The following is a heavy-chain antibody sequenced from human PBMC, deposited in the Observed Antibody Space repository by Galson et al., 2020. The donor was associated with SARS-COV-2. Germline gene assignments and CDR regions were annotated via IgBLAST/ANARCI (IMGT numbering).Heavy chain of an antibody. J-gene: IGHJ6*03. Sequence: GGSLRLSCAASGFTFSDYYMSWIRQAPGKGLEWVSYISSSSSYTNYADSVKGRFTISRDNAKNSLYLQMNSLRAEDTAVYYCARYCSSTSCYGGDITGMALNYYYYYMDVWGKGTTVTVSS. D-gene: IGHD2-2*01. CDR3: ARYCSSTSCYGGDITGMALNYYYYYMDV. V-gene: IGHV3-11*06. CDR2: ISSSSSYT. CDR1: GFTFSDYY.